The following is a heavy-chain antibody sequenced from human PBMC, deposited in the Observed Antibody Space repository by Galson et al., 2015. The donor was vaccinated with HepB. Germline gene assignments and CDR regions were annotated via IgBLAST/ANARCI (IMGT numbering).Heavy chain of an antibody. CDR3: ARAPVLLWFGELFESPSIYFDY. V-gene: IGHV3-11*01. CDR2: ISSSGSTI. D-gene: IGHD3-10*01. Sequence: SLRLSCAASGFTFSDYYMSWIRQAPGKGLEWVSYISSSGSTIYYADSVKGRFTISRDNAKNSLYLQMNSLRAEDTAVYYCARAPVLLWFGELFESPSIYFDYWGQGTLVTVSS. CDR1: GFTFSDYY. J-gene: IGHJ4*02.